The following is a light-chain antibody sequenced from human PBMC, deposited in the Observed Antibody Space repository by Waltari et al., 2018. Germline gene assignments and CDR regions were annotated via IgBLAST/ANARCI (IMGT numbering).Light chain of an antibody. CDR1: QSVRNF. Sequence: DIQMIQSPSSLSASVGDRVTITCRASQSVRNFVNWYQQEPGKAPKLLIYATSSLQTGVPSRFSGSGSGTDFTLSISSLQPEDFAIYFCQQGYMTPRTFGQGTKVEIK. V-gene: IGKV1-39*01. CDR3: QQGYMTPRT. CDR2: ATS. J-gene: IGKJ1*01.